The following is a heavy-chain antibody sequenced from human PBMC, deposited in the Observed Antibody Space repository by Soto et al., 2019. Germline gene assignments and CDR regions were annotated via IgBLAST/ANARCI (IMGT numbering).Heavy chain of an antibody. CDR3: ARSIAVAGLAS. D-gene: IGHD6-19*01. CDR1: GFTFSTYA. J-gene: IGHJ4*02. V-gene: IGHV3-30-3*01. CDR2: ISNDGSKK. Sequence: QVHLVESGGGVVQPGRSLRLSCVASGFTFSTYAIHWVRQAPGKGLDWVAVISNDGSKKYFVDSVKGRFTISRDNSNNTGYLQMNSLRAEDTALYYCARSIAVAGLASWGPGTLVTVSS.